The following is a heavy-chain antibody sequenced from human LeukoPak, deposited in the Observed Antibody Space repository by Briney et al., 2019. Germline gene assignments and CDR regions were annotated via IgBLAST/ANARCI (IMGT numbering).Heavy chain of an antibody. CDR1: GFTFDDYG. V-gene: IGHV3-20*04. J-gene: IGHJ4*02. CDR2: INWNGGST. D-gene: IGHD6-19*01. CDR3: ARDVSSGWYFDY. Sequence: RPGGSLRLSCAVSGFTFDDYGMSWVRRAPGKGLEWVSGINWNGGSTGYVDSVKGRFTISRDNAKNSLHLQMNSLRAEDTALYYCARDVSSGWYFDYWGQGTLVTVSS.